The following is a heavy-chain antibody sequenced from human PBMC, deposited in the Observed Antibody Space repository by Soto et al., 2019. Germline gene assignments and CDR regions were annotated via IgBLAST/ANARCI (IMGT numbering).Heavy chain of an antibody. Sequence: QMQLVQAGPEVKKPGTSVKVSCKASGFTFTSSAMQWVRQARGQRLEWIGWIVVGSGNTNYAQTFQERVTITRDMYTSKAYMELSSLRSEDTAVYYCAAAHSNYWGGWFDPWGQGTLVTVSS. CDR1: GFTFTSSA. J-gene: IGHJ5*02. D-gene: IGHD4-4*01. CDR2: IVVGSGNT. V-gene: IGHV1-58*02. CDR3: AAAHSNYWGGWFDP.